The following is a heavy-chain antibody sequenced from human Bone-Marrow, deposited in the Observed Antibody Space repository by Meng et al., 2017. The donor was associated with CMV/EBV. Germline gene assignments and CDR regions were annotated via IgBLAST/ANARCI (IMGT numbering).Heavy chain of an antibody. J-gene: IGHJ4*02. CDR3: APGVGAAYFDY. CDR2: INPNSGGT. Sequence: ASVKVSFKASGGTFSSYAISWVRQAPGQGLEWMGWINPNSGGTNYAQKFQGRVTMTRDTSISTAYMELSRLRSDDTAVYYCAPGVGAAYFDYWGQGTLVTVSS. CDR1: GGTFSSYA. D-gene: IGHD2-15*01. V-gene: IGHV1-2*02.